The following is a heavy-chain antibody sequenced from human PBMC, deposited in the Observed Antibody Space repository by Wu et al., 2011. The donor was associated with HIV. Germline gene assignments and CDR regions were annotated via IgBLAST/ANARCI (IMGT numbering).Heavy chain of an antibody. D-gene: IGHD3-3*01. J-gene: IGHJ3*01. V-gene: IGHV1-69*01. Sequence: QVQLVQSGAEVREPGSSVKVSCQASGGTLRKYAFSWVRQAPGQGLEWLGGIVPVLGGSDYAQKFRGRFTITADESRTTVHMELSSLRSEDTAVYYCARGERIFGAWGQGTMVTVSS. CDR2: IVPVLGGS. CDR1: GGTLRKYA. CDR3: ARGERIFGA.